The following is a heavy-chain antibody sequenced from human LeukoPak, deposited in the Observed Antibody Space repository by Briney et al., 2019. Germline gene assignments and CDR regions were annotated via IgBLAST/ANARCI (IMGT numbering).Heavy chain of an antibody. CDR3: AREGYSSSWGFGY. V-gene: IGHV3-33*01. D-gene: IGHD6-13*01. Sequence: GGSLRLSCAASGFTFSSYGMHWVRQAPGKGLEWVAVIWYDGSNKYYADSAKGRFTISRDNSKNTLYLQMNSLRAEDTAVYYCAREGYSSSWGFGYWGQGTLVTVSS. J-gene: IGHJ4*02. CDR1: GFTFSSYG. CDR2: IWYDGSNK.